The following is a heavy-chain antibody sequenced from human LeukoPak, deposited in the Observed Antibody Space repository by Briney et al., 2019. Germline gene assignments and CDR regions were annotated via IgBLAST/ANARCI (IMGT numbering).Heavy chain of an antibody. CDR2: ISSSSSTI. CDR3: ARVSKTYSYGYLNDY. Sequence: GGSLRLSCAASGFTFSSYSINWVRQAPGKGLEWVSYISSSSSTIYYADSVKGRFTISRDNAKNSLYLQMNSLRAEDTAVYYCARVSKTYSYGYLNDYWGQGTLVTVSS. J-gene: IGHJ4*02. V-gene: IGHV3-48*04. CDR1: GFTFSSYS. D-gene: IGHD5-18*01.